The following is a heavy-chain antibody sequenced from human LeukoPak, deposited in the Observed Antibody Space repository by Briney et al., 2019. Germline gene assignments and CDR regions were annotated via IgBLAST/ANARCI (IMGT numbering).Heavy chain of an antibody. CDR1: GGTFSSYA. CDR2: IIPIFGTA. CDR3: ARVGWNGANSGRVLVGDY. V-gene: IGHV1-69*13. D-gene: IGHD4-23*01. Sequence: SVKVSCKASGGTFSSYAISWVRQAPGQGLEWMGGIIPIFGTANYAQKFQGRVTITADESTSTAYMELSSLRSEDTAVYYCARVGWNGANSGRVLVGDYWGQGTLVTVSS. J-gene: IGHJ4*02.